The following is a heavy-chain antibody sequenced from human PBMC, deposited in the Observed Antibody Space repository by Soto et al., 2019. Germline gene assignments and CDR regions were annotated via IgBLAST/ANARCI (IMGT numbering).Heavy chain of an antibody. CDR1: GGSISSYY. CDR3: ARDYYYGSGSYIPLFDP. D-gene: IGHD3-10*01. CDR2: IYYSGST. Sequence: SETLSLTCTVSGGSISSYYWSWIRQPPGKGLEWIGYIYYSGSTNYNPSLKSRVTISVDTSKNQFSLKLSSVTAADTAVYYCARDYYYGSGSYIPLFDPWGQGTLVTVSS. J-gene: IGHJ5*02. V-gene: IGHV4-59*01.